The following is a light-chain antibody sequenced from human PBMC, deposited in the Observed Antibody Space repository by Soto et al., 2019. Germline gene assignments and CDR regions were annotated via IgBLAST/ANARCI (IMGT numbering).Light chain of an antibody. V-gene: IGLV2-11*01. CDR1: SSDVGGYNY. CDR2: DVS. J-gene: IGLJ2*01. CDR3: CSYAGSYTV. Sequence: QSALTQPRSVSGSPGQSVTISCTGTSSDVGGYNYVSWYQQHPGKAPKLMIYDVSKRPSGVPDRFSGSKSGNTASLTISGLQAEDEAYYYCCSYAGSYTVFGGGTKVTVL.